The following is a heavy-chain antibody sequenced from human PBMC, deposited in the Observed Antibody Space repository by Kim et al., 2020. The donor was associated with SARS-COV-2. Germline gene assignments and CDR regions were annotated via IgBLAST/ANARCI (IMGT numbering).Heavy chain of an antibody. Sequence: GGSLRLSCAASGFTFSSYGMHWVRQAPGKGLEWVAVISYDGSNKYYADSVKGRFTISRDNSKNTLYLQMNSLRAEDTAVYYCAKPISGYDCADYWGQGTRVTVSS. CDR3: AKPISGYDCADY. CDR2: ISYDGSNK. CDR1: GFTFSSYG. D-gene: IGHD5-12*01. J-gene: IGHJ4*02. V-gene: IGHV3-30*18.